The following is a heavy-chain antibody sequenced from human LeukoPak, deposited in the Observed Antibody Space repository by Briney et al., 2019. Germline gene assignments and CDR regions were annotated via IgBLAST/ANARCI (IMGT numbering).Heavy chain of an antibody. J-gene: IGHJ4*02. CDR3: ARCGEPSYDILTGYSRFDY. CDR1: GGTFSSYA. CDR2: IIPIFGTA. V-gene: IGHV1-69*13. D-gene: IGHD3-9*01. Sequence: SVKVSCKASGGTFSSYAISWVRQAPGQGLEWMGGIIPIFGTANYAQKFQGRVTITADESTSTAYMELSSLRSEDTAVYYCARCGEPSYDILTGYSRFDYWGQGTLVTVSS.